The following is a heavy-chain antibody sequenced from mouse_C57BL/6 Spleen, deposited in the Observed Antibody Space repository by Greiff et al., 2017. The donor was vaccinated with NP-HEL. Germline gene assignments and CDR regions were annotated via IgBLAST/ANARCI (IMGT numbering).Heavy chain of an antibody. D-gene: IGHD1-2*01. CDR1: GYTFTSYW. CDR3: ARRLYVDY. J-gene: IGHJ2*01. CDR2: IDPSDSYT. V-gene: IGHV1-50*01. Sequence: QVQLQQPGAELVKPGASVKLSCKASGYTFTSYWMQWVKQRPGQGLEWIGEIDPSDSYTNYNQKFKGKATLTVDTSSSTAYMHLSSLTSEDSAVYYCARRLYVDYWGQGTTLTVSS.